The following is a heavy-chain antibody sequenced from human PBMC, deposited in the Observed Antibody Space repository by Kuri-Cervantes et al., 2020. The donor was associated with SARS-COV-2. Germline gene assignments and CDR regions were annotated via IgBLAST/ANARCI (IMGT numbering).Heavy chain of an antibody. J-gene: IGHJ5*02. CDR1: GYTFTSNY. CDR2: MNPNSGNT. CDR3: VREGAIFGANWFDP. D-gene: IGHD3-3*01. V-gene: IGHV1-8*02. Sequence: ASVKVSCKASGYTFTSNYMHWVRQATGQGLEWMGWMNPNSGNTGYAEKFQGRVTMTRNTSISTAYMELSSLRSEDTAVYYCVREGAIFGANWFDPWGQGTPVTVSS.